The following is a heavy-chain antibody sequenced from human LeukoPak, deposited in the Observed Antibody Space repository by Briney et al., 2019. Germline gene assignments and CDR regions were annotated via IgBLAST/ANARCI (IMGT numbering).Heavy chain of an antibody. J-gene: IGHJ4*02. CDR3: AKDRRGYSYGYPLLLPDY. D-gene: IGHD5-18*01. CDR1: GFSFNTYA. CDR2: ISGSGGST. V-gene: IGHV3-23*01. Sequence: GGSLRLSCAASGFSFNTYAMSWVRQAPGKGLEWVSAISGSGGSTYYADSVKGRFTISRDNSKNTLYLQMNSLRAEDTAVYYCAKDRRGYSYGYPLLLPDYWGQGTLVTVSS.